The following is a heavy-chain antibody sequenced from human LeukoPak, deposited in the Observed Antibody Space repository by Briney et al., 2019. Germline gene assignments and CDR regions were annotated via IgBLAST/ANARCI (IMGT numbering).Heavy chain of an antibody. D-gene: IGHD1-26*01. CDR1: GGSISSYY. Sequence: SETLSLTCTVSGGSISSYYWSWIRQPAGKGLEWIGRIYTSGSTNYNPSLKSRVTMSVDTSKNQFSPKLSSVTAADTAVYYCARSIVRYYYYYMDAWGKGTTVTVSS. J-gene: IGHJ6*03. V-gene: IGHV4-4*07. CDR3: ARSIVRYYYYYMDA. CDR2: IYTSGST.